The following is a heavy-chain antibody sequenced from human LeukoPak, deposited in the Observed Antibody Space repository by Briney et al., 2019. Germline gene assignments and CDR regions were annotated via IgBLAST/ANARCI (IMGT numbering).Heavy chain of an antibody. CDR3: AVNGYSYGNNWFDP. V-gene: IGHV1-69*04. D-gene: IGHD5-18*01. Sequence: GASVKVSCKASGGTFSSYAISWVRQAPGQGLEWMGRIIPILGIANYAQKFQGRVTITADKSTSTAYMELSSLRSEDTAVYYCAVNGYSYGNNWFDPWGQGTLVTVSS. CDR2: IIPILGIA. CDR1: GGTFSSYA. J-gene: IGHJ5*02.